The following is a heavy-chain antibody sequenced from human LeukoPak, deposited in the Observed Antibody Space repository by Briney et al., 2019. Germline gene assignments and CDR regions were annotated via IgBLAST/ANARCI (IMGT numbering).Heavy chain of an antibody. CDR2: IHTSGNS. V-gene: IGHV4-4*07. Sequence: WETLSLTCTVSGGSISTYYWSWIRQPAGKGLEWIGRIHTSGNSDYNPSLKSRVTMSVDTSKNQFSLKVRSVTAADTAVYYCAREGSATARPFVSNDYWGQGTLVTVSS. CDR3: AREGSATARPFVSNDY. CDR1: GGSISTYY. J-gene: IGHJ4*02. D-gene: IGHD6-6*01.